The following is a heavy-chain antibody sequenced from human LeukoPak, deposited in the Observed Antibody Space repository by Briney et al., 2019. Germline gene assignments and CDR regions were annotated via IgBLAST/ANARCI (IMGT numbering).Heavy chain of an antibody. J-gene: IGHJ4*02. CDR1: GFTFSSYE. Sequence: GGSLRLSCAASGFTFSSYEMNWVRQAPGKGLEWVSYISSSGSTIYYADSVKGRFTISRDNAKNSLYLQMNSLRAEDTAVYYCASGYETTAFDYWGQGTLVTVSS. V-gene: IGHV3-48*03. CDR3: ASGYETTAFDY. CDR2: ISSSGSTI. D-gene: IGHD5-12*01.